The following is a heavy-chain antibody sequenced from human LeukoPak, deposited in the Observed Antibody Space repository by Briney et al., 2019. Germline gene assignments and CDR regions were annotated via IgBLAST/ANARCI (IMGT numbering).Heavy chain of an antibody. CDR2: ISGSGTST. D-gene: IGHD3-10*01. CDR1: GFSFSNYA. V-gene: IGHV3-23*01. CDR3: AKGRSYDYYGSGSDYNWFDP. J-gene: IGHJ5*02. Sequence: GGSLRLSCAASGFSFSNYAMSWVRQAPGKGLQWVSFISGSGTSTYYADSVKGRFTVSRDNSKNTLYLHIDSLRAEDTAVYYCAKGRSYDYYGSGSDYNWFDPWGQGTLVTVSS.